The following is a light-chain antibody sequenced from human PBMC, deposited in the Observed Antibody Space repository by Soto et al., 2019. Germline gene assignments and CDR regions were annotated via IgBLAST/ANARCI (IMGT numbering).Light chain of an antibody. Sequence: AIQMTQSPSSLSASVGDSVTITCRASQGIRNDLGWYQQKPGKAPKLLIYAASSLQSGVPSRFSGSGSGKDITLTISSLQPEGLAAYYYLQDYSSPHTFGQGTKLEIK. V-gene: IGKV1-6*01. CDR2: AAS. CDR3: LQDYSSPHT. CDR1: QGIRND. J-gene: IGKJ2*01.